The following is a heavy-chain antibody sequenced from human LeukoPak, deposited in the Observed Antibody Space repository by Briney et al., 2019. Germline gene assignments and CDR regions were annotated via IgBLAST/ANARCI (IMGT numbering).Heavy chain of an antibody. V-gene: IGHV5-51*01. CDR1: GYSFTNYW. Sequence: GESLKISCKGSGYSFTNYWIGWVRQMPGKGLEWMGIIYPGESDTRYSPSFQGQVTISADKSISTAYLQWSSLKASDTAMYYCARPRQSDSSAYYWWGQGTLVTVSS. CDR3: ARPRQSDSSAYYW. J-gene: IGHJ4*02. CDR2: IYPGESDT. D-gene: IGHD3-22*01.